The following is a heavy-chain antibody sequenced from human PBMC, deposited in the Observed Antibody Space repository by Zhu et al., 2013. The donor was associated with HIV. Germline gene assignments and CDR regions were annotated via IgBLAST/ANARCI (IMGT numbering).Heavy chain of an antibody. V-gene: IGHV1-18*01. J-gene: IGHJ6*04. Sequence: QVQLVQSGAEVKKPGASVKVSCKASGYTFTSYGISWVRQAPGQGLEWMGWISAYNGNTNYAQKLQGRVTMTTDTSTSTAYMELRSLRSDDTAVYYCARDRSKVNITILVVVPWVNYYYYGMDVWAEGTDGHRLL. CDR2: ISAYNGNT. CDR1: GYTFTSYG. CDR3: ARDRSKVNITILVVVPWVNYYYYGMDV. D-gene: IGHD3-3*01.